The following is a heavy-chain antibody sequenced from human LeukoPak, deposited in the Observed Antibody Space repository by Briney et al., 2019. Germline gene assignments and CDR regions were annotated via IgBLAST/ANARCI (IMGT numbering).Heavy chain of an antibody. D-gene: IGHD3-10*01. Sequence: SQTLSLTCAISGDSVSSSSTAWHWIRQSPSRGLEWLGRTYYRSKWYNDYAVSVESRITINPDTSKNQFTLQLNSVTPEDTAVYYCARGGGNSNWFDPWGQGTLVTVSS. CDR2: TYYRSKWYN. CDR3: ARGGGNSNWFDP. CDR1: GDSVSSSSTA. J-gene: IGHJ5*02. V-gene: IGHV6-1*01.